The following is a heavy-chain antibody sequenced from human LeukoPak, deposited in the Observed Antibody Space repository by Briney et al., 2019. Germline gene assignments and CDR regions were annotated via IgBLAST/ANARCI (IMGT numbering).Heavy chain of an antibody. V-gene: IGHV3-21*06. CDR1: GFTFSDYD. D-gene: IGHD3-16*01. Sequence: GGALRLSCSASGFTFSDYDMNWIRQAPGKGLEWISAISGRSSHTYYGDSVKGRFSISRDNAKNLLYLQMNGLGAEDTAVYYCGRAFPPLRTSSAGDLWGQGTLVTVSS. CDR3: GRAFPPLRTSSAGDL. J-gene: IGHJ4*02. CDR2: ISGRSSHT.